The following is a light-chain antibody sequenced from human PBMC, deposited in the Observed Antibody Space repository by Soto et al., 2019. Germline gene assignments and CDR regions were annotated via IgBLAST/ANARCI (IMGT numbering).Light chain of an antibody. CDR1: QSVSSY. V-gene: IGKV3-11*01. J-gene: IGKJ1*01. CDR3: QQRSNWPPT. Sequence: EIVLTQSPATLSLSPGERPTLSCRASQSVSSYLAWYRQKPGQAPRLLIYDASNRATGIPARFSGSGSGTDFTLTISSLEPEDFAVYYCQQRSNWPPTFGQGTKVEIK. CDR2: DAS.